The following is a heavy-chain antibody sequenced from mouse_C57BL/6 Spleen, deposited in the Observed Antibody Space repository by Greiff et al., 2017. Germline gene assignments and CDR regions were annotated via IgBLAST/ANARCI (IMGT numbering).Heavy chain of an antibody. CDR1: GYAFSSYW. V-gene: IGHV1-80*01. J-gene: IGHJ1*03. D-gene: IGHD1-1*01. CDR3: ARRGYYYGSSYWYFDV. Sequence: VQLQESGAELVKPGASVKISCKASGYAFSSYWMNWVKQRPGKGLEWIGQIYPGDGDTNYNGKFKGKATLTADTSSSTAYMQLSSLTSEDSAVYFCARRGYYYGSSYWYFDVWGTGTTVTVSS. CDR2: IYPGDGDT.